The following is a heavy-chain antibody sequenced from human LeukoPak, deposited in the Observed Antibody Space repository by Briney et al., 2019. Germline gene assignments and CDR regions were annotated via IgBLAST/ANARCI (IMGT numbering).Heavy chain of an antibody. CDR2: IIPIFGTA. D-gene: IGHD2-2*01. CDR1: GGTFSSHA. Sequence: GASVKVSCKASGGTFSSHAISWVRQAPGQGLEWMGGIIPIFGTANYAQKFQGRVTITADKSTSTAYMELSSLRSEDTAVHYCARGGGYCSSTSCPEFDYWGQGTLVTVSS. V-gene: IGHV1-69*06. J-gene: IGHJ4*02. CDR3: ARGGGYCSSTSCPEFDY.